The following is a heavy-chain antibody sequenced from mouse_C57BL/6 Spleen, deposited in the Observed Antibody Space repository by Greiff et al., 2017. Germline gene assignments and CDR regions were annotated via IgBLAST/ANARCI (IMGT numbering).Heavy chain of an antibody. D-gene: IGHD2-5*01. CDR3: TGSNYDYWYFDV. J-gene: IGHJ1*03. CDR2: IDPDNGDT. Sequence: VQLQQSGAELVRPGASVKLSCTASGFNIKDDYMHWVKQRPEQGLEWIGWIDPDNGDTEYASKFQGKATITADTSSNTAYLQLSSLTSEDTAVYYCTGSNYDYWYFDVWGTGTTVTVSS. V-gene: IGHV14-4*01. CDR1: GFNIKDDY.